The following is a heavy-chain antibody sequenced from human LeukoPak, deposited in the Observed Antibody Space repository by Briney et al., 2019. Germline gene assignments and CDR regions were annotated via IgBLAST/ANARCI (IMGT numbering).Heavy chain of an antibody. CDR2: ISSSSSYT. J-gene: IGHJ4*02. CDR1: GFTFSDYY. CDR3: ARGGVAAAYCLDY. Sequence: PGRSLRLSCAASGFTFSDYYMSWIRQAPGKGLEWVSYISSSSSYTNYADSVKGRFTVSRDNAKNSLYLQMNSLRAEDTAVYYCARGGVAAAYCLDYWGQGTLVTVSS. D-gene: IGHD6-13*01. V-gene: IGHV3-11*05.